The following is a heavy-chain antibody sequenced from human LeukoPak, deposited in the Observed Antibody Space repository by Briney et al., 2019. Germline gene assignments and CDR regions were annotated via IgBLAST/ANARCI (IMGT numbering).Heavy chain of an antibody. J-gene: IGHJ4*02. V-gene: IGHV3-23*01. CDR2: ISASGEST. D-gene: IGHD3-16*01. Sequence: GGSLRLSCAASGFTFSTYWMHWVRQAPGEALEWVLGISASGESTKYADSMKGRFSVYRDNSKNTVYLQINDVSAEDTATYYCAKALGDGQREWRSIFDFWGQGTLVTVSS. CDR3: AKALGDGQREWRSIFDF. CDR1: GFTFSTYW.